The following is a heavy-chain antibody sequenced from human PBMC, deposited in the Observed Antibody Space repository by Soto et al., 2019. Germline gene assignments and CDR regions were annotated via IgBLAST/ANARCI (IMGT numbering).Heavy chain of an antibody. CDR2: IYYSGST. D-gene: IGHD3-3*01. J-gene: IGHJ3*02. Sequence: PSETLSLTCTVSGGSISSSSYYWGWIRQPPGKGLEWIGSIYYSGSTYYNPSLKSRVTISVDTSKNQFSLKLSSVTAADTAVYYCARSIWSGYFDAFDIWGQGTMVTV. CDR3: ARSIWSGYFDAFDI. CDR1: GGSISSSSYY. V-gene: IGHV4-39*01.